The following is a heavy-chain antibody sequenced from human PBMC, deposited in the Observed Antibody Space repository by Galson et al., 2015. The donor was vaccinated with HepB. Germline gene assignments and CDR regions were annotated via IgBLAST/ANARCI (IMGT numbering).Heavy chain of an antibody. Sequence: SLRLSCAASGFTFSSYSMNWVRQAPGKGLEWVSYISSSSSTIYYADSVKGRFTISRDNAKNSLYLQMNSLRAEDTAVYYCARGGMSSGWFGASPVHDYWGQGTLVTVSS. D-gene: IGHD6-19*01. CDR1: GFTFSSYS. V-gene: IGHV3-48*04. CDR2: ISSSSSTI. CDR3: ARGGMSSGWFGASPVHDY. J-gene: IGHJ4*02.